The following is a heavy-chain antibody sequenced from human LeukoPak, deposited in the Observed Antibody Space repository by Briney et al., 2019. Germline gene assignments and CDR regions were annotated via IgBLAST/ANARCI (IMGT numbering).Heavy chain of an antibody. V-gene: IGHV3-43*02. CDR3: ATPLGGY. D-gene: IGHD3-16*01. Sequence: GGSLRLSGAASGFIFDDYAMHWVRQAPGKGLEWVSVISGDGGTTYYADSVKGRFTISRDNSIQSLYLQMNSLKSEDTALYYCATPLGGYWGQGTLVTVSS. J-gene: IGHJ4*02. CDR2: ISGDGGTT. CDR1: GFIFDDYA.